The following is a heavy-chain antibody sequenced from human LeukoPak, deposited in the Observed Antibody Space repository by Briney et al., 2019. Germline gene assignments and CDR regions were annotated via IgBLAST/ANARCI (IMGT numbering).Heavy chain of an antibody. J-gene: IGHJ4*02. Sequence: GRSLRLSCAASGFTFDDYAMHWVRQAPGKGLEWVSGISWNSGSIGYADSVKGRFTISRDNAKNSLYLQMNSLRAEDTALYYCAKDQNYDSSGSTHDYWGQGTLVTVSS. CDR1: GFTFDDYA. V-gene: IGHV3-9*01. CDR3: AKDQNYDSSGSTHDY. CDR2: ISWNSGSI. D-gene: IGHD3-22*01.